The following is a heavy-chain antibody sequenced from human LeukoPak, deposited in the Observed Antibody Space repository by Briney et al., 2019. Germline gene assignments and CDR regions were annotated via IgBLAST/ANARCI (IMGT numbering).Heavy chain of an antibody. Sequence: SETLSLTCTGSGVSVSSGGFHWRWIRQPPGKGLQWIGYIYHIGTTDYHPSLKSRVTISLDRSKNQVSLSLSSVTAADTAVYYCARDPASFLSGYRQSLWGQGTMVTVSS. CDR1: GVSVSSGGFH. D-gene: IGHD5-12*01. CDR3: ARDPASFLSGYRQSL. V-gene: IGHV4-30-2*01. J-gene: IGHJ3*01. CDR2: IYHIGTT.